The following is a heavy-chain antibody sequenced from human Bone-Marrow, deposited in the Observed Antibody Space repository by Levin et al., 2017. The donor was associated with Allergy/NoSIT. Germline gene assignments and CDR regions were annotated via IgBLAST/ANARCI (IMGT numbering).Heavy chain of an antibody. D-gene: IGHD3-16*01. CDR2: ISWNSDNI. CDR1: GFTFDDYA. Sequence: SLKISCAASGFTFDDYAMHWVRQAPGKGLEWVSRISWNSDNIGYADSVKGRFTISRDNAKNSLYLHMNSLRGEDTALYYCARDIGPGGGASMDVWGQGTTVTVSS. J-gene: IGHJ6*02. V-gene: IGHV3-9*01. CDR3: ARDIGPGGGASMDV.